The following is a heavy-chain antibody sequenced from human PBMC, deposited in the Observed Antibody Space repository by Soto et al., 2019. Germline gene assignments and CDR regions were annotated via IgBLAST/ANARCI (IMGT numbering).Heavy chain of an antibody. Sequence: QLQLQESGPGLVKPSETLSLTCTVSGGSISSSSYYWGWIRQPPGKGLEWIGSIYYSGSTYYNPSLKSRVTISVDTSKNQFSLKLSSVTAADTAVYYCARHGVTMVRGVTWPRTHYGMDVWGQGTTVTVSS. CDR1: GGSISSSSYY. D-gene: IGHD3-10*01. V-gene: IGHV4-39*01. CDR2: IYYSGST. CDR3: ARHGVTMVRGVTWPRTHYGMDV. J-gene: IGHJ6*02.